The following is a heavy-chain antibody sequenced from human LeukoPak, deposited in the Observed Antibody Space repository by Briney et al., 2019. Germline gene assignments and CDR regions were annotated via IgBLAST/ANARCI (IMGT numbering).Heavy chain of an antibody. CDR3: VRGRVPGNFYFDS. J-gene: IGHJ4*02. CDR2: SSTSGGAT. Sequence: GGSLRLSCSASILTFNSYAVLGVRQAPGKGLEFVSASSTSGGATYYGDSVKGRFTISRDNSKNTLYLQMNSQRPEDAALYYRVRGRVPGNFYFDSWGQGTLVTVSS. CDR1: ILTFNSYA. D-gene: IGHD3-9*01. V-gene: IGHV3-64D*06.